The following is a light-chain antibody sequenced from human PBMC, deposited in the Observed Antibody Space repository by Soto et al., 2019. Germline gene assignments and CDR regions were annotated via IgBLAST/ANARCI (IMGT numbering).Light chain of an antibody. CDR3: QQYTSSLNT. Sequence: QSPGTLSLSPGEGATLSCRASGTIRNNYLAWYQPTHGQAPRLLIYGASVRATGVLDMFSGSGSGTAFTLTISRLQPEDFAVDYCQQYTSSLNTFGQGTRLEIK. CDR1: GTIRNNY. CDR2: GAS. J-gene: IGKJ5*01. V-gene: IGKV3-20*01.